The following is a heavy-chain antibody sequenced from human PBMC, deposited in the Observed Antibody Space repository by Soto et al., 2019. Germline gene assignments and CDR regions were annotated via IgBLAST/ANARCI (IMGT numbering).Heavy chain of an antibody. CDR3: ANSGVALYQCNDAFDL. V-gene: IGHV3-30*18. Sequence: QVQLVESGGGVVQRGRSLRLSCAASGFTFSSYGMQWVRQAPGKGLEWVAVISYDGSNKYYAASVKGRFTISRDNSKNSLYLQMNSLRAEDTAVSYCANSGVALYQCNDAFDLCVQRTMVTVSS. D-gene: IGHD5-12*01. J-gene: IGHJ3*01. CDR1: GFTFSSYG. CDR2: ISYDGSNK.